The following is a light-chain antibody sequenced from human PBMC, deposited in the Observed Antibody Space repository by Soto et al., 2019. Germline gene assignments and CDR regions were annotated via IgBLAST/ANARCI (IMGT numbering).Light chain of an antibody. V-gene: IGLV2-23*01. Sequence: QSALTQPASVSGSPGQSVTISCTGTSNDVGSYNLASWYQQHPGKAPHALIYEGSKRPSGVSNRFSGSKSGNTASLTISGLQAEDVADYDCCIYASVTTLVFGGGTKLTVL. CDR3: CIYASVTTLV. CDR1: SNDVGSYNL. CDR2: EGS. J-gene: IGLJ3*02.